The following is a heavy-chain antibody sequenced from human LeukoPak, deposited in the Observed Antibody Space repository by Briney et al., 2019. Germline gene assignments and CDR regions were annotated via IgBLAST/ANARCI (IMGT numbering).Heavy chain of an antibody. CDR2: ISGSGGST. D-gene: IGHD3-22*01. V-gene: IGHV3-23*01. J-gene: IGHJ5*02. CDR3: AKDGGRGYYDSSGYWDYNWFDP. Sequence: GGSLRLSCAASGFTFSSYGMSWVRQAPGKGLEWVSAISGSGGSTYYADSVKGRFTISRDNSKNTLYLQMNSLRAEDTAVYYCAKDGGRGYYDSSGYWDYNWFDPWGQGTLVTVSS. CDR1: GFTFSSYG.